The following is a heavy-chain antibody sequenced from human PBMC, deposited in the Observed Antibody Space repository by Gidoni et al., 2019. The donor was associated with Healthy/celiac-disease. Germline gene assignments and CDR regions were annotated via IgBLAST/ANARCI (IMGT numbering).Heavy chain of an antibody. CDR1: GYTFTGYY. CDR3: ARFYYGSGSYPLGFDY. V-gene: IGHV1-2*06. CDR2: INPNSGG. J-gene: IGHJ4*02. D-gene: IGHD3-10*01. Sequence: QVQLVQSGAAVKKPGASVKVSCKASGYTFTGYYMHWVRQAPGQGLEWMGRINPNSGGTSISTAYMELSRLRSDDTAVYYCARFYYGSGSYPLGFDYWGQGTLVTVSS.